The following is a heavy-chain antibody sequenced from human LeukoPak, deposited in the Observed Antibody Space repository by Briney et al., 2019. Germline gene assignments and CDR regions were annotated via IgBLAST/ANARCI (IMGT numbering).Heavy chain of an antibody. CDR1: GYTFTSYG. J-gene: IGHJ6*03. CDR3: ARDSGSGSYYPAYYYYMDV. D-gene: IGHD3-10*01. V-gene: IGHV1-18*01. CDR2: ISAYIGNT. Sequence: ASVKVSCKASGYTFTSYGISWVRQAPGQGLEWIGWISAYIGNTNYAQKLQGRVTMTTDTSTSTAYMELRSLRSDDTAVYYCARDSGSGSYYPAYYYYMDVWGKGTTVTVSS.